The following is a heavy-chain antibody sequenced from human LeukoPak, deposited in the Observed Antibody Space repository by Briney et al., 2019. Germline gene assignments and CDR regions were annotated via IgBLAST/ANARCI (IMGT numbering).Heavy chain of an antibody. CDR3: ARVPTNYYDSSGPTYYFDY. CDR1: GGSFSGYY. V-gene: IGHV4-34*01. Sequence: SETLSLTCAVYGGSFSGYYWSWIRQPPGKGLEWIGEINHSGSTNYNPSLKSRVTISVDTSKNQFSLKLSSVTAADTAVYYCARVPTNYYDSSGPTYYFDYRGQGTLVTVSS. J-gene: IGHJ4*02. CDR2: INHSGST. D-gene: IGHD3-22*01.